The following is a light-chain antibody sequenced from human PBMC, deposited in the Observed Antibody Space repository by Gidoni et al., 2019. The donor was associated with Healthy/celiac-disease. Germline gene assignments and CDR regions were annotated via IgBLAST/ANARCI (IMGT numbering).Light chain of an antibody. CDR3: AAWDDSLNVWV. Sequence: QSVLTQPPSASGTPGQRVTISCSGSSSNIESNTVNWYQQLPGTAPKLLIYSNNQRPSGVPDRFSGSKSRTSASLAISGLQSEDEADYYCAAWDDSLNVWVFGGGTKLTVL. CDR1: SSNIESNT. CDR2: SNN. J-gene: IGLJ3*02. V-gene: IGLV1-44*01.